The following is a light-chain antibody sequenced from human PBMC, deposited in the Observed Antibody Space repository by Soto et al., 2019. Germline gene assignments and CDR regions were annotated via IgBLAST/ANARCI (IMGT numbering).Light chain of an antibody. CDR1: QSVSSY. Sequence: EIVLTQSPATLSLSPGERATLSCRVSQSVSSYLAWYQQKPGQAPRLLIYDASNRATGIPARFSGSGSGTDFTLTISSLEPEDFAVYYCQQRSIWPPWTFGQGTKVEIK. V-gene: IGKV3-11*01. CDR2: DAS. CDR3: QQRSIWPPWT. J-gene: IGKJ1*01.